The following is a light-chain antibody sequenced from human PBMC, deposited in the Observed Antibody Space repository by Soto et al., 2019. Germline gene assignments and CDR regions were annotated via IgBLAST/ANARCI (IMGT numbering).Light chain of an antibody. CDR2: AAT. J-gene: IGKJ1*01. CDR1: QSIGSH. CDR3: QQSYSTSWT. Sequence: DIQMTQSPLSLSASVGDRVTITCRASQSIGSHLNWYQQKPGKAPKLLIYAATSLQGGVPSSFSGIGSGTDVTLTISSLQPEDFATYYCQQSYSTSWTFGQGTKVEIK. V-gene: IGKV1-39*01.